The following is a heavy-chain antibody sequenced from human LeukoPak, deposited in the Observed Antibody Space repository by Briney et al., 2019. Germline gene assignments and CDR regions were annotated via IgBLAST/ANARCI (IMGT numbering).Heavy chain of an antibody. CDR1: GYTFTDYY. CDR3: ARGDRDGYNYGYFDY. Sequence: ASVKVSCKASGYTFTDYYMHWVRQAPGQGLEWMGWINPNSGGTNYAQKFQGRVTMTRDTSISTAYMELSRLRSDDTAVCYCARGDRDGYNYGYFDYWGQGTLVTVSS. D-gene: IGHD5-24*01. V-gene: IGHV1-2*02. J-gene: IGHJ4*02. CDR2: INPNSGGT.